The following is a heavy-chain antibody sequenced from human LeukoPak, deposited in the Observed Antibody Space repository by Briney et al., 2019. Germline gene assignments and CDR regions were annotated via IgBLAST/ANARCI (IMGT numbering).Heavy chain of an antibody. CDR1: GGSFSGYY. D-gene: IGHD2-8*01. CDR2: INHSGST. J-gene: IGHJ4*02. V-gene: IGHV4-34*01. Sequence: KSSGTLSLTCAVYGGSFSGYYWSWIRQPPGKGLEWIGEINHSGSTNYNPSLKSRVTISVDTSKNQFSLKLNSVTAADTAVYYCARGQILINYWGQGTLVTVSS. CDR3: ARGQILINY.